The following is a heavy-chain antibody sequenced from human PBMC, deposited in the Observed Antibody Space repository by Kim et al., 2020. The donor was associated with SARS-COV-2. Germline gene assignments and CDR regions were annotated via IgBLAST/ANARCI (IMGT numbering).Heavy chain of an antibody. Sequence: GGSLRLSCAASGFTFSSYWMHWVRQAPGKGLVWVSRINSDGSSTSYADSVKGRFTISRDNAKNTLYLQMNSLRAEDTAVYYCARGVAGTNWFDPWGQGTLVTVSS. CDR1: GFTFSSYW. J-gene: IGHJ5*02. CDR2: INSDGSST. CDR3: ARGVAGTNWFDP. D-gene: IGHD6-19*01. V-gene: IGHV3-74*01.